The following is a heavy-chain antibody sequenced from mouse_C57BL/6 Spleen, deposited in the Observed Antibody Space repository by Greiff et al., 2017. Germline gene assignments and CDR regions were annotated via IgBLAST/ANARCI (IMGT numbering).Heavy chain of an antibody. CDR1: GYTFTSYW. J-gene: IGHJ3*01. CDR2: IHPNSGST. D-gene: IGHD2-3*01. CDR3: AREAVTKGFAY. Sequence: QVQLQQPGAELVKPGASVKLSCKASGYTFTSYWMHWVKQRPGQGLEWIGMIHPNSGSTNYNEKFKSKATLTVDKSSSTAYMQLSSLTSEDSAVYYCAREAVTKGFAYWGQGTLVTVSA. V-gene: IGHV1-64*01.